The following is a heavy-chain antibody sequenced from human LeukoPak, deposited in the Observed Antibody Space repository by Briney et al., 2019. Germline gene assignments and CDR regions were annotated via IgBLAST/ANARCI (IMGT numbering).Heavy chain of an antibody. V-gene: IGHV4-4*07. CDR1: GGSISSYY. D-gene: IGHD3-10*01. CDR3: ARGGQYGSGSYYTYYYYGMDV. Sequence: SETLSLTCTVSGGSISSYYWSWTRQPAGKGLEWIGRIYTSGSTNYNPSLKSRVTMSVGTSKNQFSLKLSSVTAADTAVYYCARGGQYGSGSYYTYYYYGMDVWGQGTTVTVSS. CDR2: IYTSGST. J-gene: IGHJ6*02.